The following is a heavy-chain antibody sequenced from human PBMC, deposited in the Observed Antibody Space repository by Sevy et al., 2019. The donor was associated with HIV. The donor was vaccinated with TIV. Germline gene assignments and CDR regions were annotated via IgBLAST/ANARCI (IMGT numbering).Heavy chain of an antibody. CDR3: AIGYCRTSSCYGSTWFDP. CDR1: GYSFTNYS. V-gene: IGHV1-18*01. J-gene: IGHJ5*02. CDR2: ISTYRGDS. Sequence: ASVKVSCQTSGYSFTNYSVSWVRQAPGQGLEWMGWISTYRGDSEYAEKFQGRVTLTRDTSTSTAYMELRNLKSDDTAVYYCAIGYCRTSSCYGSTWFDPWGQGTLVTVSS. D-gene: IGHD2-2*01.